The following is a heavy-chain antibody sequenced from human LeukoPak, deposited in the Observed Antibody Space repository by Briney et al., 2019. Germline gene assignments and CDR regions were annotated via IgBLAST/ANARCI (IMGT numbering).Heavy chain of an antibody. CDR2: IRYDGSNK. V-gene: IGHV3-30*02. Sequence: PGGSLRLSCAASGFTFSSYGMHWVRQAPGKGLEWVAFIRYDGSNKYYADSVKGRFTISRDNSKNTLYLQMNSLRAEDTAVYYCAKDRKQWLVFDYWGQGTLVTVSS. J-gene: IGHJ4*02. CDR3: AKDRKQWLVFDY. D-gene: IGHD6-19*01. CDR1: GFTFSSYG.